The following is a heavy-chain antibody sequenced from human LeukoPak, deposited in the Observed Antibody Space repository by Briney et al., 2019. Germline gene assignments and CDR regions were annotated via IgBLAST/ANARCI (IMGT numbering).Heavy chain of an antibody. CDR2: ISGSGGST. V-gene: IGHV3-23*01. CDR1: GFTFNNYA. Sequence: GGSLRLSCAASGFTFNNYAMSWVRQAPGKGLEWVSAISGSGGSTFYADSVKGRFTISRDNSMSTLYLQMNSLRAEDTAVYYCAKDRQYSYGYPVYFEYWGQGTLVTVSS. CDR3: AKDRQYSYGYPVYFEY. J-gene: IGHJ4*02. D-gene: IGHD5-18*01.